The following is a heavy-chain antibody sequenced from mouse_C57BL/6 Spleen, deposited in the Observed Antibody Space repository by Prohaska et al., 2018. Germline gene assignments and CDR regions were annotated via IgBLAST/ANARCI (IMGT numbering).Heavy chain of an antibody. Sequence: QVQLQQPGAELVMPGASVKLSCKASGYTFTSYWMHWVKQRPGQGLEWIGEIDPSDSYTNYNQKFKGKATVTVDKSSSTAYMQLSSLTSEDSAVYYCAVPHYYGSSYGYWGQGTTLTVSS. D-gene: IGHD1-1*01. V-gene: IGHV1-69*01. CDR2: IDPSDSYT. J-gene: IGHJ2*01. CDR1: GYTFTSYW. CDR3: AVPHYYGSSYGY.